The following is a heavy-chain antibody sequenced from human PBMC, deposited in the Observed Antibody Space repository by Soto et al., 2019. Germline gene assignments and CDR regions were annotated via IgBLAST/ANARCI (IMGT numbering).Heavy chain of an antibody. CDR1: GFTFSSYA. Sequence: GGSLRLSCAASGFTFSSYAMSWVRQAPGKGLEWVSAISGSGGSTYYADSVKGRFTISRDNSKNTLYLQMNSLRAGDTAVYYCAKDNYYDSSGYFIYYYGMDVWGQGTTVTVSS. D-gene: IGHD3-22*01. CDR2: ISGSGGST. V-gene: IGHV3-23*01. J-gene: IGHJ6*02. CDR3: AKDNYYDSSGYFIYYYGMDV.